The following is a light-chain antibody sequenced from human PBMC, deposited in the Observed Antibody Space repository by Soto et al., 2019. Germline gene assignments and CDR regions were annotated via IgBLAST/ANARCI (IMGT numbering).Light chain of an antibody. J-gene: IGKJ5*01. CDR3: QQSYSTPMS. V-gene: IGKV1-39*01. Sequence: IQMTQSPSSLSTSVGDRVTITCRASQTISSYLNWYQLKPGKAPTLLIYAASTLQSGVPSRFSGSGYGTDFALTINSLQPEDFAAYYWQQSYSTPMSLGQGTQLEI. CDR1: QTISSY. CDR2: AAS.